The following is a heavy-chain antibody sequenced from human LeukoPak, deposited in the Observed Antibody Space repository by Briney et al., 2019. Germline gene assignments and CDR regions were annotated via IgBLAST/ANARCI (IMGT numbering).Heavy chain of an antibody. Sequence: EASVKVSCKASGYTFTSYYMHWVRQAPGQGLEWMGIINPSGGSTSYAQKFQGRVTMTRDMSTSTVYMELSSLRSEDTAVYYCAREYGAAFDRAEAFDIWGQGTMVTVSS. CDR1: GYTFTSYY. V-gene: IGHV1-46*01. D-gene: IGHD6-25*01. J-gene: IGHJ3*02. CDR2: INPSGGST. CDR3: AREYGAAFDRAEAFDI.